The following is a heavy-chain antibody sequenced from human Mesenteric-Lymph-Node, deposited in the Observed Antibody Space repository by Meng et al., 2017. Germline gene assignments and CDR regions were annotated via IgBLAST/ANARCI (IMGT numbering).Heavy chain of an antibody. CDR2: IHHSGSA. V-gene: IGHV4-30-4*01. CDR3: GRDQGRELINH. J-gene: IGHJ4*02. CDR1: GGSMSSGNYY. Sequence: QVQLQESGPGLVEPSQTLSLTCTVSGGSMSSGNYYWSWIRQPPGKGLEWIGYIHHSGSAYYNPSLKSRVPISVDTSKNQFSLNLNSMTAADTAVYYCGRDQGRELINHWGQGALVTVAS. D-gene: IGHD1-7*01.